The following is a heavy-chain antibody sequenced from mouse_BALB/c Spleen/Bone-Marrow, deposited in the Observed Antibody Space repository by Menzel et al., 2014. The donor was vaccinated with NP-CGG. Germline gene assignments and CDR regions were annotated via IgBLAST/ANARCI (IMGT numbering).Heavy chain of an antibody. CDR1: GFNIKDTY. J-gene: IGHJ3*01. CDR2: IDPANGNT. Sequence: EVKLVESGAELVKPWASVKLSCTASGFNIKDTYMHWVKQRPEQGLEWIGRIDPANGNTKYDPKFQGKATITADTSSNTAYLQLSSLTSEDTAVYYCANYYYGSSLFAYWGQGTLVTVSA. V-gene: IGHV14-3*02. CDR3: ANYYYGSSLFAY. D-gene: IGHD1-1*01.